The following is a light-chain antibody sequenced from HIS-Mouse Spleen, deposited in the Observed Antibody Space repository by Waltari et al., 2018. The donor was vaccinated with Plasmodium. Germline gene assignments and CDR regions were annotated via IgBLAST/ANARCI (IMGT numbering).Light chain of an antibody. CDR1: SSDVGGYNY. Sequence: QSALTQPRSVSGSPGQSVTISCTGTSSDVGGYNYVSWYQQHPGKAPKLMIYYASKRPSCVPDRFSGSKSGNTASLTISGLQAEDEADYYCCSYAGSYTYVFGTGTKVTVL. J-gene: IGLJ1*01. CDR2: YAS. CDR3: CSYAGSYTYV. V-gene: IGLV2-11*01.